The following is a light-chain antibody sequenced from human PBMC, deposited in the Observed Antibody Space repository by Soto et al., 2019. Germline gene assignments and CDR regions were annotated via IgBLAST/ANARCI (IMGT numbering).Light chain of an antibody. J-gene: IGLJ3*02. CDR3: AAWDDSLNGPV. CDR1: SSNIGSKT. Sequence: QSVLTQPPSASGTPGQRVTISCSGSSSNIGSKTVNWYQQLPGTAPKLLIYSNNQRPSGVPDRFSGSKSGTSAALAISGLQSGDEADYHCAAWDDSLNGPVFGGGTKLTVL. V-gene: IGLV1-44*01. CDR2: SNN.